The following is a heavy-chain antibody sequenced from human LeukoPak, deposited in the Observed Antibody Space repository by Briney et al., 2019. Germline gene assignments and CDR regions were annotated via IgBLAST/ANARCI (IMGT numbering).Heavy chain of an antibody. J-gene: IGHJ6*03. Sequence: PSQTLSLTCTVSGGSISSGSYYWSWIRQPAGKGLEWIGRIYTSGSTNYNPSLKSRVTISVDPSKNQFSLKLSSVTAADTAVYYCARDPGTTPLDYYYYMDVWGKGTTVTVS. D-gene: IGHD1-7*01. CDR2: IYTSGST. CDR1: GGSISSGSYY. V-gene: IGHV4-61*02. CDR3: ARDPGTTPLDYYYYMDV.